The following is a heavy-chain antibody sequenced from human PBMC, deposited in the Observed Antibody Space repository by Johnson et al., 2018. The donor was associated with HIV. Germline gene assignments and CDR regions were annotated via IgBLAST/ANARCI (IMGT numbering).Heavy chain of an antibody. D-gene: IGHD6-13*01. CDR1: GFTFDDYA. J-gene: IGHJ3*02. Sequence: VQLVESGGGLVQPGRSLRLSCAASGFTFDDYAMHWVRQAPGKGLEWVSGISWNSGSIGYADSVKGRFTISRDNAKNFVHLQMNSLRAEDTAVYYCAREGPYSSRWGAFDIWGQGTMVTVSS. V-gene: IGHV3-9*01. CDR3: AREGPYSSRWGAFDI. CDR2: ISWNSGSI.